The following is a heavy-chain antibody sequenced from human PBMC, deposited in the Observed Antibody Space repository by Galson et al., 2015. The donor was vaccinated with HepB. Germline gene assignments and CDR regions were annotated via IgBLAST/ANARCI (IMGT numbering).Heavy chain of an antibody. J-gene: IGHJ3*02. D-gene: IGHD6-13*01. CDR3: ARGGSSWVRDDALDI. CDR2: IKQDGSDK. V-gene: IGHV3-7*03. Sequence: SLRLSCAASGFTLRTYWMTWVRQAPGKGLEWVANIKQDGSDKYYVDSVKGRFTISRDNAKNSLSLQMSSLRVEDTAIYYCARGGSSWVRDDALDIWGQGTMVTVSS. CDR1: GFTLRTYW.